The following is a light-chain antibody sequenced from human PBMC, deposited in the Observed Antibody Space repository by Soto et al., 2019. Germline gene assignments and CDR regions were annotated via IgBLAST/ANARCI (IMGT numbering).Light chain of an antibody. V-gene: IGLV2-14*01. CDR1: TSDFGFYNY. J-gene: IGLJ1*01. CDR3: SSYTSRTDYV. Sequence: QSVLTQPASVSGSPGQSITISCTGTTSDFGFYNYVSWYQHHPGKAPKLLIYEVTNRHSGVSNRFSGSKSGNTASLTISGLQAEDEADYYCSSYTSRTDYVFGNGTKVTVL. CDR2: EVT.